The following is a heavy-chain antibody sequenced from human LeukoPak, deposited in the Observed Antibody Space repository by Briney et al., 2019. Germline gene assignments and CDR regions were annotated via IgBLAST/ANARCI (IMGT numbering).Heavy chain of an antibody. CDR3: ARVRTEWYIDL. CDR1: GFIFNSHW. V-gene: IGHV3-7*01. D-gene: IGHD2-8*02. Sequence: PGGSLRLSCAGSGFIFNSHWMTWVRQAPGMGLEWVGNIRQDGDEKFYADSVRGRFTISRDNAKNSLYLHLNSLRAEDTAIYYCARVRTEWYIDLWGRGTLVTVSP. J-gene: IGHJ2*01. CDR2: IRQDGDEK.